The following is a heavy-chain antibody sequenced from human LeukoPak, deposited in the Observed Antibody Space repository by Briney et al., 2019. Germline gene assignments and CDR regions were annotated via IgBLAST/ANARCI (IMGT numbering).Heavy chain of an antibody. J-gene: IGHJ6*02. V-gene: IGHV3-13*01. CDR3: ARTLAARYYYYGMDV. D-gene: IGHD6-6*01. Sequence: PGGSLRLSCAASGFTFSSYDMRWVRQATGKGLEWVSAIGTAGDTYYPGSVKGRFTISRENAKNSLYLQMNSLRAEDTAVYYCARTLAARYYYYGMDVWGQGTTVTVSS. CDR1: GFTFSSYD. CDR2: IGTAGDT.